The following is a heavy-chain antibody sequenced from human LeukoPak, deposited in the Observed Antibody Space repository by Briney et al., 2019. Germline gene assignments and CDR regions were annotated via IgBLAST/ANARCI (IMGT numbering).Heavy chain of an antibody. D-gene: IGHD1-26*01. J-gene: IGHJ4*02. CDR3: ARDGRSGSYMGDYYFDY. Sequence: PGGSLRLSCAGSGFTFSSYSMNWVRQAPGKGLEWVSSISSGSSYIYYADSVKGRFTISRDNAKNSLYLQMNSLRAEDTAVYYCARDGRSGSYMGDYYFDYWGQGTLVTVSS. V-gene: IGHV3-21*01. CDR1: GFTFSSYS. CDR2: ISSGSSYI.